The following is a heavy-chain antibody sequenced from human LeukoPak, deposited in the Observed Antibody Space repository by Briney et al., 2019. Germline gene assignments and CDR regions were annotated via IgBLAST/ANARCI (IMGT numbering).Heavy chain of an antibody. CDR1: GGSFSGYY. Sequence: TSETLSLTCAVYGGSFSGYYWSWIRQPPGKGLEWIGEINHSGSTNYNPSLKSRVTISVDTSKNQFSLKLSSVTAADTAVYYCARVTTGGYYDYWGQGTLVTVSS. CDR2: INHSGST. D-gene: IGHD3-22*01. V-gene: IGHV4-34*01. J-gene: IGHJ4*02. CDR3: ARVTTGGYYDY.